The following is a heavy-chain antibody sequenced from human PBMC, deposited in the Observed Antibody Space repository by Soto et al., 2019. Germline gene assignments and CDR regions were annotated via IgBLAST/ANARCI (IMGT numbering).Heavy chain of an antibody. CDR3: ASMAGASSGYYWYYFDY. CDR1: GGTFSSYA. D-gene: IGHD3-22*01. J-gene: IGHJ4*02. V-gene: IGHV1-69*12. Sequence: QVQLVQSGAEVKKPGSSVKVSCKASGGTFSSYAISWVRQAPGQGLEWMGGIIPIFGPANYAQKFQGRVTITADESTSTGYMELSSLRSEDTAVYYGASMAGASSGYYWYYFDYWGQGTLVTVSS. CDR2: IIPIFGPA.